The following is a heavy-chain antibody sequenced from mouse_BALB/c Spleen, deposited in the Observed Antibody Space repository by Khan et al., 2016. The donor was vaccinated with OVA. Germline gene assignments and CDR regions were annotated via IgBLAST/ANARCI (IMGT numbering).Heavy chain of an antibody. J-gene: IGHJ3*01. CDR1: GYTFTSYW. CDR3: ARGYFGNYEFAY. V-gene: IGHV1S132*01. D-gene: IGHD2-1*01. CDR2: IFPGTGTT. Sequence: QVQLQQPGAELVKPGASVKLSCKTSGYTFTSYWIQWVKQRPGQGLGWIGQIFPGTGTTYYNENFKGKATLPIDTSSTTAYMQLSSLTSEDSAVYFCARGYFGNYEFAYWGQGTLVTVSA.